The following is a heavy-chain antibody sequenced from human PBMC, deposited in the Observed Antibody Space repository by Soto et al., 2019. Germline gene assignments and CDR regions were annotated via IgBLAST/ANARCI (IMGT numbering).Heavy chain of an antibody. Sequence: SETLSLTCAVYGGSFSGYYWSWIRQPPGKGLEWIGEINHSGSTNYNPSLKSRVTISVDTSKNQFSLKLSSVTAADTAVYYCARRSFYDSSGYRPFDYWGQGTLVTVSS. CDR2: INHSGST. CDR1: GGSFSGYY. D-gene: IGHD3-22*01. J-gene: IGHJ4*02. CDR3: ARRSFYDSSGYRPFDY. V-gene: IGHV4-34*01.